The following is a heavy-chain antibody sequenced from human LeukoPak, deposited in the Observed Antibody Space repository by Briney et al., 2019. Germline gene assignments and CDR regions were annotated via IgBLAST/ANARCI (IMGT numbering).Heavy chain of an antibody. J-gene: IGHJ3*02. CDR3: ARENLVGARTPWAFDI. Sequence: GGSLRLSCAASGFTFSSYSMNWVRQAPGKGLEWVSSISSSSYIYYADSVKGRFTISRDNAKNSLYLQMNSLRAEDTAVYYCARENLVGARTPWAFDIWGQGTMVTVSS. CDR2: ISSSSYI. V-gene: IGHV3-21*01. CDR1: GFTFSSYS. D-gene: IGHD1-26*01.